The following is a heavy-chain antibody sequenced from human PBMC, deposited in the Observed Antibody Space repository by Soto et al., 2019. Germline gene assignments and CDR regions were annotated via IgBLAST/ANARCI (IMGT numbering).Heavy chain of an antibody. CDR1: GYTFTSYG. J-gene: IGHJ5*02. V-gene: IGHV1-18*04. D-gene: IGHD2-15*01. CDR3: ARDLCTVVVAATPKWFDH. CDR2: ISAYNGNT. Sequence: QVQLVQSGAEVKKPGASVKVSCKASGYTFTSYGISWVRQAPGQGLEWMGWISAYNGNTNYAQKLQGRVTMTTDTATSTSYMELGSLRSDATAVDYCARDLCTVVVAATPKWFDHWGQGTLVTVSS.